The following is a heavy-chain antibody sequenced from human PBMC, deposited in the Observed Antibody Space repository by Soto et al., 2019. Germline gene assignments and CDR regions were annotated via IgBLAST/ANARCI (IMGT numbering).Heavy chain of an antibody. V-gene: IGHV1-69*12. J-gene: IGHJ4*02. CDR2: IVPFIGIG. D-gene: IGHD3-3*01. CDR3: ARNGLFGVVTLFDY. CDR1: GGSFSSYA. Sequence: QVQLVQSGAEVKKPGSSVKVSCKASGGSFSSYAISWVRQAPGQGLEWMGGIVPFIGIGKYAQKFQDRVTITADGSTSTAYMELSSLRSEDTAVYYCARNGLFGVVTLFDYWGQGTLVTVSS.